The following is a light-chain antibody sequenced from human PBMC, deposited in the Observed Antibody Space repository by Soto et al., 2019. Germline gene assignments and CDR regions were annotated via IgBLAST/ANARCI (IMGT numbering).Light chain of an antibody. J-gene: IGKJ1*01. Sequence: DIHRTQSPSTLSSSVGDRITITCRASQSIIRWLAWYQQKPGKAPKLLMYRASTLESGVPSRFSGSGSGTEFTLTISSLQPDDFATYHCQQYATFPRTFGQGTKVDIK. CDR3: QQYATFPRT. CDR2: RAS. V-gene: IGKV1-5*03. CDR1: QSIIRW.